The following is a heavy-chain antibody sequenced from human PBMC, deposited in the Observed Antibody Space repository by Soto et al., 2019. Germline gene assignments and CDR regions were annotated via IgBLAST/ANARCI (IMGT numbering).Heavy chain of an antibody. D-gene: IGHD5-18*01. CDR1: GFTFSSYA. Sequence: GGSLRLSCAASGFTFSSYAMHWVRQAPGKGLEWVAVISYDGSNKYYADSVKGRFTISRDNSKNTLYLQMNSLRAEDTAVYYCARDDRGYSYGSSFDYWGQGTLVTVSS. J-gene: IGHJ4*02. V-gene: IGHV3-30-3*01. CDR3: ARDDRGYSYGSSFDY. CDR2: ISYDGSNK.